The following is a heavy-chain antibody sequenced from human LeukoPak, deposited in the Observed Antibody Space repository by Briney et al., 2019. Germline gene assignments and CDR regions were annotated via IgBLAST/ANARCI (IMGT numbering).Heavy chain of an antibody. V-gene: IGHV3-11*06. CDR2: ISSSSTYT. J-gene: IGHJ4*02. D-gene: IGHD6-19*01. CDR1: GFTFSDYY. Sequence: GGSLRLSCAASGFTFSDYYMSWIRQAPGKGLEWLSYISSSSTYTKYADSVKGRFTVSRDSAKNSLYLQMNSLRAEDTAVYYCARSYSSGPTEYWGQGTLVTVSS. CDR3: ARSYSSGPTEY.